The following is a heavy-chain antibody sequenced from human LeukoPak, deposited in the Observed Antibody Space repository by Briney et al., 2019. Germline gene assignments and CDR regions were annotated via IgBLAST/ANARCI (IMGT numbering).Heavy chain of an antibody. D-gene: IGHD5-18*01. CDR1: GYTFTSYG. Sequence: ASVKVSCKASGYTFTSYGISWVRQAPGQGLEWMGWISAYNGNTNYAQKLQGRVTMTTDTSTSTAYMELRSLRSDDTAVYYCARDRPLTWIQLWSPYYFDYWGQGTLVTVSS. V-gene: IGHV1-18*01. CDR3: ARDRPLTWIQLWSPYYFDY. J-gene: IGHJ4*02. CDR2: ISAYNGNT.